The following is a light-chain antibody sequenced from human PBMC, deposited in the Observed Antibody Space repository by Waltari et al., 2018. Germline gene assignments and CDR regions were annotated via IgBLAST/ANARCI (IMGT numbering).Light chain of an antibody. V-gene: IGLV2-14*03. CDR3: SSYTSSSTVV. CDR1: SSDIGGYNY. CDR2: DVS. J-gene: IGLJ2*01. Sequence: QSALTQPASVSASPGQSITIPCTGTSSDIGGYNYVSWYQQHPGKAPKLMIYDVSSRPSGISNRFSGSKSGNTASLTISGLQAEDEADFYCSSYTSSSTVVFGGGTKVTVL.